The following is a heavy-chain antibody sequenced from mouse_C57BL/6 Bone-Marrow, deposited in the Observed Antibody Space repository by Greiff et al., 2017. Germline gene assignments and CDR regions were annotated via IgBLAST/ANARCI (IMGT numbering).Heavy chain of an antibody. CDR2: IDPENGDT. CDR3: TDNYGSCPVDY. CDR1: GFNIKDDY. Sequence: VQLKESGAELVRPGASVKLSCTASGFNIKDDYMHWVKQRPEQGLEWIGWIDPENGDTEYASTFQGRATITADTSSNTAYLQLSSLTSEDTAVYYCTDNYGSCPVDYWGQGTTLTVSS. V-gene: IGHV14-4*01. J-gene: IGHJ2*01. D-gene: IGHD1-1*01.